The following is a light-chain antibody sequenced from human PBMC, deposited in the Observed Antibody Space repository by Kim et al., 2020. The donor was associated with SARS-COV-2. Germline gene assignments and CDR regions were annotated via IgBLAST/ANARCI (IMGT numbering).Light chain of an antibody. CDR1: QDIRND. J-gene: IGKJ5*01. CDR3: LHHNTDPLT. V-gene: IGKV1-17*01. Sequence: SGGDRVPITGGASQDIRNDLGWYQQRPGRAPKRLIYVASSVRSGVPSRFSGTGSGTEFTLTISSLQPEDFATYFCLHHNTDPLTFGQGTRLEIK. CDR2: VAS.